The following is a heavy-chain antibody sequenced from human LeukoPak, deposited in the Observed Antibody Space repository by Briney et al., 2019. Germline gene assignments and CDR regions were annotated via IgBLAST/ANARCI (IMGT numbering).Heavy chain of an antibody. CDR1: GFTFSSYA. CDR3: ARERGYSYYNWFDP. CDR2: ISYDRSNK. V-gene: IGHV3-30*04. Sequence: GGSLRLSCAASGFTFSSYAMHWVRQAPGKGLEWVAVISYDRSNKYYADSVKGRFTISRDNSKNTLYLQMNSLRAEDTAVYYCARERGYSYYNWFDPWGQGTLVTVSS. J-gene: IGHJ5*02. D-gene: IGHD5-18*01.